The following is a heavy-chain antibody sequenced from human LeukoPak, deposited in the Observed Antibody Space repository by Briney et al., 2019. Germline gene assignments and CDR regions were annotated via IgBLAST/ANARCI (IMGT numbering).Heavy chain of an antibody. CDR1: GYTFTGYY. V-gene: IGHV1-2*02. J-gene: IGHJ4*02. CDR2: INPNSGGT. D-gene: IGHD3-10*01. Sequence: ASVKVSCKASGYTFTGYYMHWVRQAPGQGPEWMGWINPNSGGTNYAQTFQGRVTMTRDTSISTAYMELSRLRSDATAAIYCSXXXRLLWFGDPGGWGQGTLVTVSS. CDR3: SXXXRLLWFGDPGG.